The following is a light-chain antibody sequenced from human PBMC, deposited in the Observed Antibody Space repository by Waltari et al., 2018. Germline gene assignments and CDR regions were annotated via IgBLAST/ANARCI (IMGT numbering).Light chain of an antibody. Sequence: DIQMTQSPSSVSASIGDRVTITCRASQGISNWLAWYQQKPGKAPKLLIHAASNLQSGVPSRCSGNGSGTDFSLTISSLQPEDFATYYCQQANSFLPPTFGGGTKVEIK. CDR1: QGISNW. V-gene: IGKV1-12*01. CDR3: QQANSFLPPT. J-gene: IGKJ4*01. CDR2: AAS.